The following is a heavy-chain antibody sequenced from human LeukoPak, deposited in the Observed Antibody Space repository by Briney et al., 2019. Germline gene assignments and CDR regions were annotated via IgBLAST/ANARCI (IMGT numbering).Heavy chain of an antibody. CDR1: GGSISSYY. V-gene: IGHV4-4*07. D-gene: IGHD3-22*01. Sequence: PSETLSLTCTVSGGSISSYYWSWIRQPAGKGLEWIGRMHTSGSTNYNPSLKSRVTMSVDTSKNRFSLKLSSVTAADTAVYYCARDQYYYDSSGYSLFDYWGQGTLVTVSS. CDR2: MHTSGST. J-gene: IGHJ4*02. CDR3: ARDQYYYDSSGYSLFDY.